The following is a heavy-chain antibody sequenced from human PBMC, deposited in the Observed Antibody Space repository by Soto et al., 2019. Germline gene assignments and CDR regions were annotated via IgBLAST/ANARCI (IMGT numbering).Heavy chain of an antibody. CDR2: IKQDGSEK. J-gene: IGHJ6*02. CDR3: ARSNSSSWYTLYYYYYGMDV. D-gene: IGHD6-13*01. V-gene: IGHV3-7*01. CDR1: GFTFSSYW. Sequence: GGSLRLSCAVSGFTFSSYWMSWVRQAPRKGLEWVANIKQDGSEKYYVDSVKGRFTISRDNAKNSLYLQMNSLRAEDTAVYYCARSNSSSWYTLYYYYYGMDVWGQGTTVTVSS.